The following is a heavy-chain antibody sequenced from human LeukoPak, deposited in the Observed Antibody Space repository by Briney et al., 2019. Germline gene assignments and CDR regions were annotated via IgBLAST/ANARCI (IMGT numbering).Heavy chain of an antibody. D-gene: IGHD3-22*01. J-gene: IGHJ4*02. Sequence: SETLSLTCAVYGGSFSGYYWSWIRQPPGKGLEWIGEINHSGSTSYNPSLKSRVTISVDTSKNQFSLKLSSVTAADTAVYYCARGQPPAYYYDSSGYAWLDYWGQGTLVTVSS. CDR2: INHSGST. CDR1: GGSFSGYY. CDR3: ARGQPPAYYYDSSGYAWLDY. V-gene: IGHV4-34*01.